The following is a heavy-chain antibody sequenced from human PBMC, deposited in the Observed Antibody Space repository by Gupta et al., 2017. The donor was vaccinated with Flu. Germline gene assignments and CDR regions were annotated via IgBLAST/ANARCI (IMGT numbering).Heavy chain of an antibody. J-gene: IGHJ4*02. CDR2: INPNSGGT. CDR1: GYTFTGYY. D-gene: IGHD3-22*01. CDR3: ARDFHDSSGYYLPTWDY. Sequence: QVQLVQSGAEVKKPGASVKVSCKASGYTFTGYYMPWVRQAPGQGLEWMGWINPNSGGTNYAQKFQGRVTMTRDTSISTAYMELSRLRSDDTAVYYCARDFHDSSGYYLPTWDYWGQGTLVTVSS. V-gene: IGHV1-2*02.